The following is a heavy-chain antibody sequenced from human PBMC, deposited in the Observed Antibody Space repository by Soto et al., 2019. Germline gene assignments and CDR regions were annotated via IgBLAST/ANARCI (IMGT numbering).Heavy chain of an antibody. V-gene: IGHV3-72*01. CDR1: GFTFSDHY. D-gene: IGHD2-2*01. CDR3: ARVSCSSTSCYVGDY. CDR2: TRNKANSYTT. J-gene: IGHJ4*02. Sequence: EVQLVESGGGLVQPGGSLRLSCAASGFTFSDHYMDWVRQAPGKGLEWVARTRNKANSYTTEYAASVRGRFTISRDDSKNSLYLQMNSLKTEDTAVYYCARVSCSSTSCYVGDYWGQGTLVTVSS.